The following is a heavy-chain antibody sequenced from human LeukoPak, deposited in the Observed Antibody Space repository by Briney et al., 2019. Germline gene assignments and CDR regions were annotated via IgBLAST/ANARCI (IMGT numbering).Heavy chain of an antibody. CDR3: AKGGGGIPEALAIYFDY. J-gene: IGHJ4*02. Sequence: GGSLRLSCTASAFTFSSFGMHWVRQAPGKGLEWVAVISYDGSNKYYADSVKGRFTISRDNSKNTLYLQMNSLRAEDTAVYYCAKGGGGIPEALAIYFDYWGQGTLVTVSS. D-gene: IGHD3-16*01. CDR2: ISYDGSNK. V-gene: IGHV3-30*18. CDR1: AFTFSSFG.